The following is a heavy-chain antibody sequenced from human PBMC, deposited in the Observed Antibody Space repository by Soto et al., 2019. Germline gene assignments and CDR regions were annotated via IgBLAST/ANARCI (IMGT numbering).Heavy chain of an antibody. CDR3: AKDQTHYDSSGRTDY. J-gene: IGHJ4*02. Sequence: EVQLLESGGGLVQPGGSLRLSCAASGFTFSSYVMSWVRQAPGKGLEWVSAISGSGGSTYYADSVKGRFTISRDNSKNTLYLQMNSLRAEDTAVYYCAKDQTHYDSSGRTDYWGQGTLVTVSS. CDR1: GFTFSSYV. CDR2: ISGSGGST. D-gene: IGHD3-22*01. V-gene: IGHV3-23*01.